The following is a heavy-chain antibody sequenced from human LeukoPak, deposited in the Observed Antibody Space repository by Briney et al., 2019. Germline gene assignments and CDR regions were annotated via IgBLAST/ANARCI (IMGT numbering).Heavy chain of an antibody. Sequence: GGSLRLSCAASGFTFNNYAMNWVRQAPGRGLEWVTSVSESGDNTHYADSVKGRFTISRDNSQNTLYLQMNSLRAEDTAVYYCAKVQSVPRVYSGYDHAFDIWGQGTMVTVSS. CDR1: GFTFNNYA. D-gene: IGHD5-12*01. CDR2: VSESGDNT. CDR3: AKVQSVPRVYSGYDHAFDI. V-gene: IGHV3-23*01. J-gene: IGHJ3*02.